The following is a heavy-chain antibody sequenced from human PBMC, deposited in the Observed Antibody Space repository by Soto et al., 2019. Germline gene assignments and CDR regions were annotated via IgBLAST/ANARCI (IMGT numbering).Heavy chain of an antibody. CDR1: GDSISNGHY. CDR3: ARTDVVGFYPY. CDR2: IYHTGST. V-gene: IGHV4-38-2*01. J-gene: IGHJ4*02. D-gene: IGHD3-10*02. Sequence: SETLSLTCAVSGDSISNGHYWAWIRRPPETGPEWIGSIYHTGSTFYHPSLKSRVTISVDTSKNQFYLKLSYVTAADSAVYYCARTDVVGFYPYFGQGILVTVSS.